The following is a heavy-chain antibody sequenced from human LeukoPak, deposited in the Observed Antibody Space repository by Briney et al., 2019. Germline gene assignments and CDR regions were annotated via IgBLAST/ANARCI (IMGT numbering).Heavy chain of an antibody. D-gene: IGHD3-10*01. Sequence: SETLSLTCIVSGGSISSSSYYWSWIRQPPGKGLEWIGEINHSGSTNYNPSLKSRVTISVDTSKNQFSLKLSSVTATDTAVYCCARGHGQGGYYYGSGSYYNSAGSYYYYMDVWGKGTTVTVSS. J-gene: IGHJ6*03. CDR1: GGSISSSSYY. V-gene: IGHV4-39*07. CDR3: ARGHGQGGYYYGSGSYYNSAGSYYYYMDV. CDR2: INHSGST.